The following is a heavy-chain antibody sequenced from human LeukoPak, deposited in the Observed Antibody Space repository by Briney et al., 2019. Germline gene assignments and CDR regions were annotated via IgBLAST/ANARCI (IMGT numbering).Heavy chain of an antibody. V-gene: IGHV1-2*02. D-gene: IGHD1-26*01. J-gene: IGHJ4*02. CDR1: GYTFTGYY. CDR2: INPNINGT. Sequence: ASVKVSCKASGYTFTGYYVHWVRQAPGQGLEWMGWINPNINGTNYAQKFQGRVTMTGDRSISTAYMELSRLRSEDTAVYYCARSPTGSGSYYGLDYWGQGTLVTVSS. CDR3: ARSPTGSGSYYGLDY.